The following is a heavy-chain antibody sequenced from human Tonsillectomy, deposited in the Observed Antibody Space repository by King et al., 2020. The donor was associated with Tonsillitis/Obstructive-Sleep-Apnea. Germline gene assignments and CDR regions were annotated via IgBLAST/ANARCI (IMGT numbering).Heavy chain of an antibody. CDR1: RFTFSSYA. Sequence: QLVQSGGGLVQPGGSLRLSCAASRFTFSSYAMSWVRQAPGKGLEWVSSISGSDGSTYYADSVKGRFTISRDNSKNTLYLQMNSLRAEDTAIYYCAKDRDSYSSSPEYYGMDVWGQGTAVTVSS. CDR2: ISGSDGST. V-gene: IGHV3-23*04. J-gene: IGHJ6*02. CDR3: AKDRDSYSSSPEYYGMDV. D-gene: IGHD6-13*01.